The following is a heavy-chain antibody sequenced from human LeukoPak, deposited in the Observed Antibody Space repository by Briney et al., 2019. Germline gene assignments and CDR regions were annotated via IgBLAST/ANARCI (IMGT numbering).Heavy chain of an antibody. D-gene: IGHD2-15*01. CDR1: GGSFSGYY. V-gene: IGHV4-34*01. J-gene: IGHJ4*02. CDR2: INHSGST. CDR3: ARGTLYCSGGSCDGPMFDY. Sequence: PSETLSLTCAVYGGSFSGYYWSWIRQLPGKGLEWIGEINHSGSTNYNPSLKSRVTISVDTSKNQFSLTLSSVTAADTAVYYCARGTLYCSGGSCDGPMFDYWGQGTLVTVSS.